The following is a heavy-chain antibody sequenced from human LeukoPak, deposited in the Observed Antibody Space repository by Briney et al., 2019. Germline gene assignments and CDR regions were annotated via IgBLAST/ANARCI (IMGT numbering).Heavy chain of an antibody. CDR2: MNPNSGNT. V-gene: IGHV1-8*03. D-gene: IGHD6-13*01. J-gene: IGHJ6*03. CDR1: GYTFTCYD. CDR3: ARGARWQLVPYYYYYMDV. Sequence: ASVKVSCKASGYTFTCYDINWVRQAPAQGLEWMGWMNPNSGNTGYAQKFQGRVTITRNTSISTAYMELSSLRSEDTAVYYCARGARWQLVPYYYYYMDVWGKGTTVTVSS.